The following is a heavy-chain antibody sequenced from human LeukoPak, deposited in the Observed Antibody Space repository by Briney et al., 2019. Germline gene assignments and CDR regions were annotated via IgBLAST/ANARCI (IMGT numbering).Heavy chain of an antibody. V-gene: IGHV6-1*01. Sequence: SQTLSLTRAISGDSVSSNSAAWNWIRQSPSRGLEWLGRTYYRSKWYNDYAVSVKSRVTLKPDTSKNQFSLQLNSVTPEDTAVYYCARGYSYGYDFHYWGQGTLVTVSS. CDR3: ARGYSYGYDFHY. J-gene: IGHJ4*02. D-gene: IGHD5-18*01. CDR2: TYYRSKWYN. CDR1: GDSVSSNSAA.